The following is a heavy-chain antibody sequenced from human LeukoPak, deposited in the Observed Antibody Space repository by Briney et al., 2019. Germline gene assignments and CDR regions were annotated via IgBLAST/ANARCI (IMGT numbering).Heavy chain of an antibody. V-gene: IGHV1-46*01. CDR3: ARGVPGGATIHYYYGMDV. D-gene: IGHD5-12*01. Sequence: ASVKVSCKASGYTFTSYYMHWVRQAPGQGLEWMGIINPSGGSTSYAQKFQGRVTMTRDTSTSTAYMELSSLRSEDTAVYYCARGVPGGATIHYYYGMDVWGKGTTVTVSS. J-gene: IGHJ6*04. CDR2: INPSGGST. CDR1: GYTFTSYY.